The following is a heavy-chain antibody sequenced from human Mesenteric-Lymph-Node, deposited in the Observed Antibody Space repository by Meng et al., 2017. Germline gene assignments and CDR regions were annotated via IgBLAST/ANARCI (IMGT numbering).Heavy chain of an antibody. V-gene: IGHV3-30*04. CDR3: AKVASSSWSYFDY. J-gene: IGHJ4*02. CDR2: MSYDESNK. Sequence: GESLKISCVASGFTFSSYSMHWVRQAPGKGLEWVSVMSYDESNKFYADSVNGRFTISRDNSKNTVYLQMNSLRAEDTAIYYCAKVASSSWSYFDYWGQGTLVTVSS. D-gene: IGHD2-2*01. CDR1: GFTFSSYS.